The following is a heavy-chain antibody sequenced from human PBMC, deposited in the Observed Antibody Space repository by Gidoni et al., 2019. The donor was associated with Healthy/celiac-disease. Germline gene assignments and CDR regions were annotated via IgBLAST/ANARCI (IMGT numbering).Heavy chain of an antibody. D-gene: IGHD3-3*01. Sequence: QLQMQESGPGLVKPSETLSLTCTVSRGSISSSSYYWCWIRKPPGKGLELIRSIYYSGSTYYNPSLKSRVTISVDTFKTQFSLKLSSVTAADTAVYYCARHNRVLAIFGVVIIDYFDYWGQGTLVTVSS. V-gene: IGHV4-39*01. CDR1: RGSISSSSYY. J-gene: IGHJ4*02. CDR3: ARHNRVLAIFGVVIIDYFDY. CDR2: IYYSGST.